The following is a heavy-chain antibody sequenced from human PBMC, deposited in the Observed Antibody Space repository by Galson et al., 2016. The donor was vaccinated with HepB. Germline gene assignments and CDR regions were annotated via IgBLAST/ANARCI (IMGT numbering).Heavy chain of an antibody. Sequence: SVKVSCKASGYTFTRYGVTWVRQAPGQGLEWMGWISAYNGHTKYPQKLQGRVTMTTDTSRNTLYLQMNSLSAEDTAVYYCAREGHSSGHCGDFDCWGQGALVTVSS. V-gene: IGHV1-18*01. CDR3: AREGHSSGHCGDFDC. D-gene: IGHD6-19*01. J-gene: IGHJ4*02. CDR2: ISAYNGHT. CDR1: GYTFTRYG.